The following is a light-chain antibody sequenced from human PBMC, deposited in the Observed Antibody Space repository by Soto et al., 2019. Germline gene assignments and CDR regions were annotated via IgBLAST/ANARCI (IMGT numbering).Light chain of an antibody. CDR2: GNS. J-gene: IGLJ1*01. CDR1: SSNIGAGYD. Sequence: QSVLTQPPSVSGAPGQRVTISCTGSSSNIGAGYDVHWYQQLPGTAPKLLIYGNSNRPSGVPDRFSGSKSGTSASLAITGLQAEYEADYYGQSYDSSLSAFYVFGTGTQLTVL. CDR3: QSYDSSLSAFYV. V-gene: IGLV1-40*01.